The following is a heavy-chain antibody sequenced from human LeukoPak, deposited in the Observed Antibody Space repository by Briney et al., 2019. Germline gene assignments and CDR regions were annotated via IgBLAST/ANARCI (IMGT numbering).Heavy chain of an antibody. CDR3: ARELRFLEWLLSTGPSNAFDI. V-gene: IGHV4-59*01. Sequence: SETLSLTCTVSGGSISSYHWSWIRQPPGKGLEWIGYIYYSGSTNYNPSLTSRVTISVDTSKNQFSLKVSSVTAADTAVYYCARELRFLEWLLSTGPSNAFDIWGQGTMVTVSS. CDR1: GGSISSYH. CDR2: IYYSGST. J-gene: IGHJ3*02. D-gene: IGHD3-3*01.